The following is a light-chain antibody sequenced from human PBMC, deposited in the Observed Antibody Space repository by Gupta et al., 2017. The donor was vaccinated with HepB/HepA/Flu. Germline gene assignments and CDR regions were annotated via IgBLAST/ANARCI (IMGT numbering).Light chain of an antibody. J-gene: IGKJ1*01. V-gene: IGKV3-11*01. Sequence: PGKGATLSSRSSENMHNYLAWYQQKPGQAPRLLIHDTSLRASDIPDRISGSGSETDFTLTISSLEPEDFAVYYCQRHGKSPLSFGRGTRVEIK. CDR3: QRHGKSPLS. CDR2: DTS. CDR1: ENMHNY.